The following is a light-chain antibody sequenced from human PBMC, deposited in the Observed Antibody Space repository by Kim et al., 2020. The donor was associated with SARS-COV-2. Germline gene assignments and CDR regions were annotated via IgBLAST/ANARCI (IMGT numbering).Light chain of an antibody. CDR3: QAWDRTTMV. V-gene: IGLV3-1*01. Sequence: PGQPASITCSGDKLGDKYVCWYQQKPGQSPVLVMYQDNKRPSGIPERFSGSNSGNTATLTISGTQAMDEADYYCQAWDRTTMVFGGGTQLTVL. CDR1: KLGDKY. CDR2: QDN. J-gene: IGLJ2*01.